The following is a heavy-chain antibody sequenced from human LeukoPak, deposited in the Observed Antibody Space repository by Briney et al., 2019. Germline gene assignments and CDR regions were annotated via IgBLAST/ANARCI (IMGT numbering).Heavy chain of an antibody. CDR2: IYSGGST. D-gene: IGHD3-10*01. Sequence: GGSLRLSCAASGFTVSSNYMSWVRQAPGKGLEWVSVIYSGGSTYYADSVKGRFTISRDNSKNTLYLQMNSLRAEDTAVYYCAKDDMVRGVIPENLDYWGQGTLVTVSS. V-gene: IGHV3-53*01. J-gene: IGHJ4*02. CDR1: GFTVSSNY. CDR3: AKDDMVRGVIPENLDY.